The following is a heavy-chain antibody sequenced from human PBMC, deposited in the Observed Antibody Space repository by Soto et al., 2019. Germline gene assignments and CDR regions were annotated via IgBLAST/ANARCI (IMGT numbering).Heavy chain of an antibody. CDR2: SSAYNGKP. Sequence: QVQLVQSGAEVKKPGASVKVSCKASGYTFTNYQISWGRQARGQGLEWMGWSSAYNGKPNNAQKLQGRVTTTTDTSTSTASMEPRSLRSDATAVYYCARDSPPPRAWGQGTLVTVSS. CDR1: GYTFTNYQ. J-gene: IGHJ4*02. CDR3: ARDSPPPRA. V-gene: IGHV1-18*01.